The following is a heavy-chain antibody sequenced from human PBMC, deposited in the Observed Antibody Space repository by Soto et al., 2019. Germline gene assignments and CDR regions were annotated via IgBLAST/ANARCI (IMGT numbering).Heavy chain of an antibody. CDR2: IWYDGSNK. V-gene: IGHV3-30*04. D-gene: IGHD3-16*01. Sequence: PVRSLTLPRATSGVNFSNYAIHWVRQAPGKGLEWVAVIWYDGSNKYYADSVKGRFTISRDNSKNTLYLQMNSLRAEDTAVYYCARQMMTLGSFDYWGQGNLVT. J-gene: IGHJ4*02. CDR1: GVNFSNYA. CDR3: ARQMMTLGSFDY.